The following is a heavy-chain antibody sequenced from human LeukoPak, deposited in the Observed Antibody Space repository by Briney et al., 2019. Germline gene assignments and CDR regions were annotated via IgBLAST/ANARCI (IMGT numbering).Heavy chain of an antibody. Sequence: SQPLSLTCTVSGGSISSGSYYWSWIRQPAGKGPEWIGRIYTSGSTNYNPSLKSRVTISVDTSKNLFSLKLSSVTAADTAVYYCAREGWFGEYYFDYWGQGTLVTVSS. V-gene: IGHV4-61*02. D-gene: IGHD3-10*01. CDR2: IYTSGST. CDR3: AREGWFGEYYFDY. CDR1: GGSISSGSYY. J-gene: IGHJ4*02.